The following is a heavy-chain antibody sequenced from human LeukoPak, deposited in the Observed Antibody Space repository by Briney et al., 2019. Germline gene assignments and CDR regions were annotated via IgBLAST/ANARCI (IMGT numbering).Heavy chain of an antibody. CDR3: ARGARAGYNLEPFDY. D-gene: IGHD5-24*01. CDR1: GGSMSSYY. J-gene: IGHJ4*02. Sequence: PSETLSLTCTVSGGSMSSYYWSWIRQPPGKGLEWIGYIYYSGSTKYNPSLKSRVTISVDTSQNQFSLKLSSVTAADTAVYYCARGARAGYNLEPFDYWGQGTLVTVSS. CDR2: IYYSGST. V-gene: IGHV4-59*08.